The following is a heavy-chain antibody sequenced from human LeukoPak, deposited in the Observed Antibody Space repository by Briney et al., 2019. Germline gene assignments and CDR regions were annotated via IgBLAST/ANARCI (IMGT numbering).Heavy chain of an antibody. CDR3: ARVPSLASLYSSGWYPYYFYGMDV. J-gene: IGHJ6*02. CDR2: IKQDGSEK. V-gene: IGHV3-7*01. Sequence: PGGSLRLSCAASGFTFSSCWMSWVRQAPGKGLEWVANIKQDGSEKYYVDSVKGRFTISRDNAKNSLYLQMNSLRAEDTAVYYCARVPSLASLYSSGWYPYYFYGMDVWGQGTTVTVSS. CDR1: GFTFSSCW. D-gene: IGHD6-19*01.